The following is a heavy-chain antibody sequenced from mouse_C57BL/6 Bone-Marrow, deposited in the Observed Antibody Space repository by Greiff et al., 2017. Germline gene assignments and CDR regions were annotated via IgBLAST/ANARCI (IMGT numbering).Heavy chain of an antibody. J-gene: IGHJ1*03. CDR1: GFNIKDDY. V-gene: IGHV14-4*01. Sequence: EVQLQQSGAELVRPGASVKLSCTASGFNIKDDYMHWVKQRPEQGLEWIGWIDPENGDTEYASKFQGKATITADPSSNTADLQLSSLTSEDTAVYYCTAHYYGSSHWYFDVWGTGTTVTVSS. CDR2: IDPENGDT. CDR3: TAHYYGSSHWYFDV. D-gene: IGHD1-1*01.